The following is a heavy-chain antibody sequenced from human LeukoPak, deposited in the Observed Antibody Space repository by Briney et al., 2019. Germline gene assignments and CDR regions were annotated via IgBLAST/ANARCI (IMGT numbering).Heavy chain of an antibody. V-gene: IGHV1-18*01. CDR2: ISAYNGNT. CDR3: ARVGAIVVVPAATQEDY. J-gene: IGHJ4*02. Sequence: ASVKVSCKASGYTFTSYGISWVRQAPGQGLEWMGWISAYNGNTNYAQKLQGRVTMTTDTSTSTAYMELRGLRSDDTAVYYCARVGAIVVVPAATQEDYWGQGTLVTVSS. D-gene: IGHD2-2*01. CDR1: GYTFTSYG.